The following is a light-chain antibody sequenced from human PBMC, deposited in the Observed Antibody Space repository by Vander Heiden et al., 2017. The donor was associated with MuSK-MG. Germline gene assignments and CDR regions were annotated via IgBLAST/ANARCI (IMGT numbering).Light chain of an antibody. Sequence: SYVLTQPLSVSVAPGQTATITCGGDHIGTRKAPWYQQKPGQAPVLVVYDDRHRPSGIPERFSGSNSGTTANLTISRVEAGDEADYYCQVWDSPSDHFFGTGTKVTVL. J-gene: IGLJ1*01. CDR3: QVWDSPSDHF. V-gene: IGLV3-21*02. CDR1: HIGTRK. CDR2: DDR.